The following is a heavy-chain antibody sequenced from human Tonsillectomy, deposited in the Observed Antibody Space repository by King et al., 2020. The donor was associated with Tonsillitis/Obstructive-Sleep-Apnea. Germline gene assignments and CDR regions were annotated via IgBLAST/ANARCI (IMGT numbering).Heavy chain of an antibody. J-gene: IGHJ5*02. V-gene: IGHV2-5*02. CDR2: IYWDDDK. CDR3: AQSLGLYNWFDP. D-gene: IGHD3-16*01. Sequence: ITLKESGPTLVKPTQTLTLTCTFSGFSLSTSGVGVGWIRQPPGKALEWLALIYWDDDKRYSPSLKSRLTITKETSKNQVGLTMTNMDPVDAATYYCAQSLGLYNWFDPGGQGTLVTVSS. CDR1: GFSLSTSGVG.